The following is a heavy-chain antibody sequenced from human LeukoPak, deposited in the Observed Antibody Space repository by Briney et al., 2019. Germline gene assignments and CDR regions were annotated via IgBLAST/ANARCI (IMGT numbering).Heavy chain of an antibody. V-gene: IGHV3-30*04. CDR3: ARDRDTVMGL. J-gene: IGHJ4*02. CDR2: ISYDAIKK. Sequence: GGSLRLSCAASGFTFSNYPMHWVRQAPGKGLEWVAVISYDAIKKYYADSVKGRFTISRDSSKNTLYLQMNSLRPEDTAIYYCARDRDTVMGLWGQGTLVTVSS. CDR1: GFTFSNYP. D-gene: IGHD5-18*01.